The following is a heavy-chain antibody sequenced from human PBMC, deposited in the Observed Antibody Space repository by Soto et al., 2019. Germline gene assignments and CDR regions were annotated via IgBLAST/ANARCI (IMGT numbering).Heavy chain of an antibody. V-gene: IGHV1-18*01. CDR2: ISAYNGNT. CDR1: GYTFTSYG. J-gene: IGHJ1*01. CDR3: ARVYCSSTSCYARRDLQH. D-gene: IGHD2-2*01. Sequence: GASVKVSCKASGYTFTSYGISWVRQAPGQGLEWMGWISAYNGNTNYAQKLQGRVTMTTDTSTSTAYMELRSLRSDDTAVYYCARVYCSSTSCYARRDLQHWGQGTLVCV.